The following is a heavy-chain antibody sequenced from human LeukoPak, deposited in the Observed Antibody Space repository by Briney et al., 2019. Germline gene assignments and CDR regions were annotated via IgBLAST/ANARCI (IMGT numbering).Heavy chain of an antibody. V-gene: IGHV1-8*03. D-gene: IGHD3-10*01. CDR1: GYTFTSYD. CDR2: MNPNSGNT. J-gene: IGHJ4*02. Sequence: ASVKVSCKASGYTFTSYDINWVRQATGQGLEWMGWMNPNSGNTGYAQKFQGRVTITRNTSISTAYMELSSLRSEDTAVYYCARDYYYGSGSYYSPHPFDYWGQGTLVTVSS. CDR3: ARDYYYGSGSYYSPHPFDY.